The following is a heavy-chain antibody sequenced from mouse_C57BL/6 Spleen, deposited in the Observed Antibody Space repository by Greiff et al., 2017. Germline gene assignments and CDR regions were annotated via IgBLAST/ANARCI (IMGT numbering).Heavy chain of an antibody. CDR3: ARSSYYSNYNYAMDY. J-gene: IGHJ4*01. CDR1: GFTFSSYA. V-gene: IGHV5-4*03. D-gene: IGHD2-5*01. Sequence: EVKLVESGGGLVKPGGSLKLSCAASGFTFSSYAMSWVRQTPEKRLEWVATISDGGSYTYYPDNVKGRFTISRDNAKNNLYLQMSHLKSEDTAMYYCARSSYYSNYNYAMDYWGQGTSVTVSS. CDR2: ISDGGSYT.